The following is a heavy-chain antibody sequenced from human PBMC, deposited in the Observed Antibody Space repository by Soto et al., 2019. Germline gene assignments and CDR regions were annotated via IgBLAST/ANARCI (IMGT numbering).Heavy chain of an antibody. CDR2: IIPIFGTA. Sequence: QVQLVQSGAEVKKPGSSVKVSCKASGGTFSSYAISWVRQAPGQGLEWMGGIIPIFGTANYAQKVQGRGTIPADKSTSTAYMELSSLRSEDTAVYYCASSITPYCSGGSCYSVPHFDYWGQGTLVTVSS. V-gene: IGHV1-69*06. CDR1: GGTFSSYA. CDR3: ASSITPYCSGGSCYSVPHFDY. D-gene: IGHD2-15*01. J-gene: IGHJ4*02.